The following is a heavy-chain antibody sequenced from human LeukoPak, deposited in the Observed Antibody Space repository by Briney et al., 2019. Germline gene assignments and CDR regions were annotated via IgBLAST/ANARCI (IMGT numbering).Heavy chain of an antibody. CDR2: IKQDGSEK. V-gene: IGHV3-7*01. CDR1: GFTFSSYW. D-gene: IGHD1-26*01. J-gene: IGHJ4*02. Sequence: HPGGSLRLSCAASGFTFSSYWMSWVRQAPGKGLEWVANIKQDGSEKYYADSVKGRFTISRDNSKNTLYVQMNSLRAEDTAVYYCAREVRERAFDYWGQGTLVTVSS. CDR3: AREVRERAFDY.